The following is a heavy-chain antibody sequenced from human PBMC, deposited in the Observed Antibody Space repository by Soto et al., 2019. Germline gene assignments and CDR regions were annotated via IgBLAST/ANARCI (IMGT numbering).Heavy chain of an antibody. D-gene: IGHD3-10*01. J-gene: IGHJ4*02. CDR1: GFTFSSYA. CDR3: AREPFDYYGSGSGADY. CDR2: ISDSGGST. V-gene: IGHV3-23*01. Sequence: GGSLRLSCAASGFTFSSYAMSWVRQAPGKGLEWVSAISDSGGSTYYADSVKGRFTISRDNSKNTLYLQMNSLRAEDTAVYYCAREPFDYYGSGSGADYWGQGTLVTVSS.